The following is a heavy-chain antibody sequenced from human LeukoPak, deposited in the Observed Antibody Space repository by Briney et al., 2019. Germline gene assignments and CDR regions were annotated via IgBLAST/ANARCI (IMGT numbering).Heavy chain of an antibody. Sequence: SETLSLTCTVSGGSISSYYWSWIRQPPGKGLEWIGYIYYSGSTNYNPSLKSRVTISVDTSKNQFSLKLSSVTAADTAVYYRARERSGYSSGWYHLGYWGQGTPVSVSS. CDR2: IYYSGST. CDR3: ARERSGYSSGWYHLGY. D-gene: IGHD6-19*01. CDR1: GGSISSYY. J-gene: IGHJ4*02. V-gene: IGHV4-59*01.